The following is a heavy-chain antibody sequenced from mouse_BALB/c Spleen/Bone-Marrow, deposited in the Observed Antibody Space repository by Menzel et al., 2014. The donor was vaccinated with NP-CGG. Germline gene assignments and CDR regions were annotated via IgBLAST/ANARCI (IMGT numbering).Heavy chain of an antibody. V-gene: IGHV1-18*01. CDR2: INPNNGGT. CDR3: ARKDYGYNYAMDY. Sequence: DVQLQESGPELVKPGASVKISCKTSGYTFTEYTMHWVKQSHGKSLEWIGGINPNNGGTSYNQRFKGKATLTVDKSSSTAYMELRSLTSEDSAVYYCARKDYGYNYAMDYWGQGTSVTVSS. CDR1: GYTFTEYT. D-gene: IGHD1-2*01. J-gene: IGHJ4*01.